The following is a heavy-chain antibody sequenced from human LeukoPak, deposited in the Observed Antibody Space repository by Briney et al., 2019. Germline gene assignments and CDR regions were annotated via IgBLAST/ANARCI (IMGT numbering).Heavy chain of an antibody. Sequence: GGSLRLSCAASGFTFSSYSMNWVRQAPGKGLEWVSSISSSSSYIYYADSVKGRFTISRDNAKNSLYLQMNSLRAEDTAVYYCARVPGRSTVTTDWGQGTLVTVSS. CDR1: GFTFSSYS. CDR2: ISSSSSYI. J-gene: IGHJ4*02. D-gene: IGHD4-17*01. V-gene: IGHV3-21*01. CDR3: ARVPGRSTVTTD.